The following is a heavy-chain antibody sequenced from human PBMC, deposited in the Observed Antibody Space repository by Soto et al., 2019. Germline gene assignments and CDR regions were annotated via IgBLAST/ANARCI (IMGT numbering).Heavy chain of an antibody. CDR1: GGTFSSYA. D-gene: IGHD1-1*01. Sequence: SVKVSCKAAGGTFSSYAISWVRQAPGQGLEWMGGIIPIFGTANYAQKFQGRVTITADKSTSTAYMELSSLRSEDTAVYYCARVSDWEPGAFDYWGQGTLVTVSS. CDR3: ARVSDWEPGAFDY. V-gene: IGHV1-69*06. CDR2: IIPIFGTA. J-gene: IGHJ4*02.